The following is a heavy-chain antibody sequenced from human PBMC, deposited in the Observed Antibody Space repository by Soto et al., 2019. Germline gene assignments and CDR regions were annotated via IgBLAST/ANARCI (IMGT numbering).Heavy chain of an antibody. CDR1: GFTFITYY. V-gene: IGHV3-66*01. D-gene: IGHD6-13*01. Sequence: EVQLVESGGGLVQPGGSLRLSCAASGFTFITYYMSWVRQAPGKGLEWVSVIYSAGSADFADSVKGRFTISRDNSKNTLYLQMSSLRAEDTAVYYCARVPSSSYHYFDYWGQGTLVTVSS. J-gene: IGHJ4*02. CDR3: ARVPSSSYHYFDY. CDR2: IYSAGSA.